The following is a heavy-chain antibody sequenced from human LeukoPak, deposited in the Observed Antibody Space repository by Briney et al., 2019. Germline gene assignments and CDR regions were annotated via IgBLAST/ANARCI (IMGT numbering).Heavy chain of an antibody. D-gene: IGHD1-26*01. V-gene: IGHV4-59*01. CDR2: MYYSAST. CDR3: GGGGTYSQLDY. J-gene: IGHJ4*02. Sequence: SETLSLTCAVSGGSIRSYYWNWVRHPPGKGLEWIGYMYYSASTNYNPSLKSRVTISGDTSNNQFSLKLNSVTAADTAVYYCGGGGTYSQLDYWGQGTLVTVSS. CDR1: GGSIRSYY.